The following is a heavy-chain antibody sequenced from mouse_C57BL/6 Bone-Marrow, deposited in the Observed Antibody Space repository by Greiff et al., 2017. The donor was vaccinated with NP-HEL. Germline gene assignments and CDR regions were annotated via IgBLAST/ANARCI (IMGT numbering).Heavy chain of an antibody. CDR3: TPYDGYYVGFAY. D-gene: IGHD2-3*01. CDR1: GFNIKDDY. Sequence: EVKLKQSGAELVRPGASVKLSCTASGFNIKDDYMHWVKQRPEQGLEWIGWIDPENGDTEYASKFQGKATITADTSSNTAYLQLSSLTSEDTAVYYCTPYDGYYVGFAYWGQGTLVTVSA. V-gene: IGHV14-4*01. J-gene: IGHJ3*01. CDR2: IDPENGDT.